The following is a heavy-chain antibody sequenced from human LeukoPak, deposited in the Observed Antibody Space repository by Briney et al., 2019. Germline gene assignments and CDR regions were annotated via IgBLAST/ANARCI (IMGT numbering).Heavy chain of an antibody. CDR3: ARAILTPSGYVWHFDL. Sequence: SETLSLTCSVSGGSISSGGYYWSWIHQHPGKGLEWIGYNTYYNPSLKSRVTISLDTSKNQFSLKLSSVTAADTAVYFCARAILTPSGYVWHFDLWGRGTLVTVSS. CDR2: NT. D-gene: IGHD3-3*01. V-gene: IGHV4-31*03. CDR1: GGSISSGGYY. J-gene: IGHJ2*01.